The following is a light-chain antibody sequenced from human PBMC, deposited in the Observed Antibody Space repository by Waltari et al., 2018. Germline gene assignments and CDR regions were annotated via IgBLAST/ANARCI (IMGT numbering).Light chain of an antibody. CDR1: QSLSSTY. V-gene: IGKV3-20*01. Sequence: EIVLTQSPGTLSLSPGERATLSCRASQSLSSTYLALYQQKPGQVPRLLIYGASSRATGIPDRFSGSGSGTDFTLSISRLEPEDSAVYYCQQYGRSPYTFGQGTKLEIK. J-gene: IGKJ2*01. CDR3: QQYGRSPYT. CDR2: GAS.